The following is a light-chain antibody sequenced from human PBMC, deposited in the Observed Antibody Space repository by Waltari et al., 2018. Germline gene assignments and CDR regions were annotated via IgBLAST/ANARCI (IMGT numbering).Light chain of an antibody. CDR2: DAS. J-gene: IGKJ4*01. V-gene: IGKV1-12*01. CDR1: QDGGRW. CDR3: QQGNDFPLT. Sequence: DIQMTQSPYSVSASVGDRVTITCRASQDGGRWLGWYQQKPGKAPKFLIYDASTLQSGVQSRFSGSGSGRELTLTISSLQPEDFSTYYCQQGNDFPLTFGGGTKVEMK.